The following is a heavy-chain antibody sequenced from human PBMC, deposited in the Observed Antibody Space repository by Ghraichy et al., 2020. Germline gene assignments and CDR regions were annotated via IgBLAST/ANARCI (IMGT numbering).Heavy chain of an antibody. CDR3: ARAHSMRIVVVPAAPTHYYYGMDV. CDR1: GFTFSSYE. J-gene: IGHJ6*02. Sequence: GGSLRLSCAASGFTFSSYEMNWVRQAPGKGLEWVSYISSSGSTIYYADSVKGRFTISRDNAKNSLYLQMNSLRAEDTAVYYCARAHSMRIVVVPAAPTHYYYGMDVWGQGTTVTVSS. CDR2: ISSSGSTI. D-gene: IGHD2-2*01. V-gene: IGHV3-48*03.